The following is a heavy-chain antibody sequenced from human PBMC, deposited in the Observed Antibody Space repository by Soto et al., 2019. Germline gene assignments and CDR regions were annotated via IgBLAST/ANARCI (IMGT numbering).Heavy chain of an antibody. CDR3: VHGTPVTSGLN. J-gene: IGHJ4*02. CDR2: IYWNDEK. Sequence: QITLKESGPALAKPTQTLTLTCTFSGFSLTADGVGVDWIRQPPGKALEWLALIYWNDEKRYRPSLHSRLSVTKDTSRSQVVFSMTNMDPGETATYYCVHGTPVTSGLNWGQGTLVTVSS. CDR1: GFSLTADGVG. D-gene: IGHD4-4*01. V-gene: IGHV2-5*01.